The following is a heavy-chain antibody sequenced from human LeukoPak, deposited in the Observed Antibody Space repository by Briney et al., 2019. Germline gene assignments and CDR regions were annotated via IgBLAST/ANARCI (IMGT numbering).Heavy chain of an antibody. CDR1: GDSISSGSYY. Sequence: SETLSLACTVPGDSISSGSYYWGWIRQPPGKGLEWIGSIYYSGRTYYNPSLTSRVTISVDTSKRQFSLKLSSVTAADTAVYYCARRGYSDTWRHSPFDYWGQGTLVTVSS. D-gene: IGHD5-12*01. CDR2: IYYSGRT. V-gene: IGHV4-39*01. J-gene: IGHJ4*02. CDR3: ARRGYSDTWRHSPFDY.